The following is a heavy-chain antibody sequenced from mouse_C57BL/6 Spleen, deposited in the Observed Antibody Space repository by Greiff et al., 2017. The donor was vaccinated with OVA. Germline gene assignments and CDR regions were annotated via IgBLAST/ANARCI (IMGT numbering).Heavy chain of an antibody. V-gene: IGHV2-5*01. CDR2: IWRGGST. D-gene: IGHD4-1*02. Sequence: VKLMESGPGLVQPSQSLSITCKVSGFSLTSYGVHWVRQSPGKGLEWLGVIWRGGSTDYNAAFMYRLSITKDNSKSQVFLKMNSLQADDTAIYYCAKNQLGHWYFGVWGTGTTVTVSS. J-gene: IGHJ1*03. CDR1: GFSLTSYG. CDR3: AKNQLGHWYFGV.